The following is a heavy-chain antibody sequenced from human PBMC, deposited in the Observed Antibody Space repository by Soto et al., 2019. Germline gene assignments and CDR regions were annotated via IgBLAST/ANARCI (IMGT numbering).Heavy chain of an antibody. CDR1: GGSISSSNW. V-gene: IGHV4-4*02. D-gene: IGHD3-10*01. J-gene: IGHJ6*02. Sequence: SETLSLTCAVSGGSISSSNWWSWVRQPPGKGLEWIGEIYHSGSTNYNPSLKSRVTISVDKSKNQFSLKLSSVTAADTAVYYCARCYGSGSSYYYYYGMDVWGQGTTVTVS. CDR3: ARCYGSGSSYYYYYGMDV. CDR2: IYHSGST.